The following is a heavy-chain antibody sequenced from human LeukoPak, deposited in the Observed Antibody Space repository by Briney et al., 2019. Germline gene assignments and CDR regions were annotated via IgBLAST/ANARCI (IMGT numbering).Heavy chain of an antibody. CDR3: ANFYGLYDILTGYSAGDALDI. CDR2: IRYDGSNK. J-gene: IGHJ3*02. V-gene: IGHV3-30*02. CDR1: GFTFSSYG. Sequence: GGSLRLSCAASGFTFSSYGMHWVRQAPGKGLEWVAFIRYDGSNKYYADSVKGRFTISRDNSKNTLYLQMNSLRAEDTAVYHCANFYGLYDILTGYSAGDALDIWGQGTIVTVSS. D-gene: IGHD3-9*01.